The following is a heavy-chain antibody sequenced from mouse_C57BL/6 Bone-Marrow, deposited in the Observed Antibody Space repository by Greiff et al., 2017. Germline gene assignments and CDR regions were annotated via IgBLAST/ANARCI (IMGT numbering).Heavy chain of an antibody. CDR1: GFTFSDYG. CDR3: ARWLLPHYYAMDY. J-gene: IGHJ4*01. V-gene: IGHV5-15*01. Sequence: EVKLVESGGGLVQPGGSLKLSCAASGFTFSDYGMAWVRQAPRKGPEWVAFISNLAYSIYYADTVTGRFTISRENAKNTLYLEMSSLRSEDTAMYYCARWLLPHYYAMDYWGQGTSVTVPS. D-gene: IGHD2-3*01. CDR2: ISNLAYSI.